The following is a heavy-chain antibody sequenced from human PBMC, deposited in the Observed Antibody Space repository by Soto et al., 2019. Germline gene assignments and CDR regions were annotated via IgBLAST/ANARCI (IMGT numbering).Heavy chain of an antibody. CDR2: ISGSGGST. J-gene: IGHJ5*02. D-gene: IGHD6-13*01. Sequence: GGSLRLSCAASGFTFSSYAMSWVRQAPGKGLEWVSAISGSGGSTYYADSVKGRFTISRDNSKNTLYLQMNSLRAEDAAVYYCAKAGYSSSWYWFDPWGQGTLVTVSS. CDR3: AKAGYSSSWYWFDP. V-gene: IGHV3-23*01. CDR1: GFTFSSYA.